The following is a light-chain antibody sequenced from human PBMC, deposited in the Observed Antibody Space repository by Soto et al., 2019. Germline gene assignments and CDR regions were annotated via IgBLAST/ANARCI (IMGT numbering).Light chain of an antibody. CDR1: RSNIGSNA. CDR2: GSG. CDR3: AAWDVSLNGPV. Sequence: QSVVTQPPSASGTPGQRVTISCSGSRSNIGSNAVYWYQQLPGTAPKLLISGSGQRPSGVPDRFSASKSGTSASLAISGLQSEDEGHYSCAAWDVSLNGPVFGGGTQLTVL. V-gene: IGLV1-44*01. J-gene: IGLJ7*01.